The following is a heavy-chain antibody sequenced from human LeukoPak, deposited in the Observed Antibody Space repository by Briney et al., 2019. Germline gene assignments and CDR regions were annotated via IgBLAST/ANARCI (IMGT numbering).Heavy chain of an antibody. D-gene: IGHD3-22*01. CDR3: ASEGVVVSPRAFDI. J-gene: IGHJ3*02. CDR1: GFTFSSYG. CDR2: IWYDGSNK. Sequence: AGGSLRLSCAASGFTFSSYGMHWVRQAPGKGLEWVAVIWYDGSNKYYADSVKGRFTISRDNSMNTLYLQMNSLRAEDTAVYYCASEGVVVSPRAFDIWGQGTMVTVSS. V-gene: IGHV3-33*01.